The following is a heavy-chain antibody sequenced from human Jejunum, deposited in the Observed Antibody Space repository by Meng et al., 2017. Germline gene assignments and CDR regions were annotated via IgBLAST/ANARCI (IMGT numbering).Heavy chain of an antibody. V-gene: IGHV4-39*07. CDR3: ARDRDYYDMDV. J-gene: IGHJ6*02. D-gene: IGHD5-24*01. CDR1: GGFISSSSYY. CDR2: FYYSGST. Sequence: SETLSLTCSVSGGFISSSSYYWGWIRQPPGKGLQWIGTFYYSGSTYYNPSLKSRVTISVDTSKNQFSLHLSSVTAADTAVYYCARDRDYYDMDVWGRGTTVTVSS.